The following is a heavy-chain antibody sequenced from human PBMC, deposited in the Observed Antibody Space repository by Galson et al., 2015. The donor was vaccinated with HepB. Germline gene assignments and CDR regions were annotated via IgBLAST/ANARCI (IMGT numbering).Heavy chain of an antibody. V-gene: IGHV3-30*18. CDR1: GFTFSSYG. Sequence: SLRLSCAASGFTFSSYGMHWVRQAPGKGLEWVAVISYDGSNKYYADSVKGRFTISRDNSKNTLYLQMNSLRAEDTAVYYCAKEPRYCSSTSCYTLGYWGQGTLVTVSS. CDR2: ISYDGSNK. J-gene: IGHJ4*02. D-gene: IGHD2-2*02. CDR3: AKEPRYCSSTSCYTLGY.